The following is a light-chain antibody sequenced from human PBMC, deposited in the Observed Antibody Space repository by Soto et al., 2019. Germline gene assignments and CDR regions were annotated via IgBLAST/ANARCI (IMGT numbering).Light chain of an antibody. V-gene: IGLV2-14*01. CDR3: SSFTSRSTSV. J-gene: IGLJ1*01. CDR2: EVS. Sequence: QSALTQPASVSGSPGQSITISCTGTSSDIGAYKYVSWYQQHPGKAPKLLIHEVSNRPSGVSDRFSGSKSGNTASLTISGLQAEDEADYYCSSFTSRSTSVFGTGTKATVL. CDR1: SSDIGAYKY.